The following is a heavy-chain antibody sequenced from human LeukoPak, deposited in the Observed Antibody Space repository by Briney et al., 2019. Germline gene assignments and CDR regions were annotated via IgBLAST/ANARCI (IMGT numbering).Heavy chain of an antibody. D-gene: IGHD6-13*01. V-gene: IGHV3-48*04. CDR1: GFTFSSHA. Sequence: GGSLRLSCAASGFTFSSHAMNWVRQAPGKGLEWVSYISISSSSVYYADSVKGRFTISRDNAENSLYLQMNSLRAEDTAVYYCANPRDSSTWYTFDYWGQGTLVTVSS. J-gene: IGHJ4*02. CDR3: ANPRDSSTWYTFDY. CDR2: ISISSSSV.